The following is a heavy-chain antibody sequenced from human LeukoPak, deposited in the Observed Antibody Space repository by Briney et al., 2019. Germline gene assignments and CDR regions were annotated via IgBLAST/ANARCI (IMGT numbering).Heavy chain of an antibody. D-gene: IGHD4-17*01. CDR2: ISSSSTYI. V-gene: IGHV3-21*01. CDR1: GFTFSSYT. CDR3: ARTTVTSYFYYYMDV. Sequence: PGGSLRLSCAASGFTFSSYTMNWVRQAPGKGLEWVSSISSSSTYIYYADSVKGRFTISRDNAKNSLYLQMNSLRAEDTAEYYCARTTVTSYFYYYMDVWGKGTTVTVSS. J-gene: IGHJ6*03.